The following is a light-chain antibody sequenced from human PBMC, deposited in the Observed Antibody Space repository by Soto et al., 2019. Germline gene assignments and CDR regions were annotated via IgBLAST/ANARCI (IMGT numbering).Light chain of an antibody. J-gene: IGKJ4*01. CDR3: QQYNNWPRAT. Sequence: IVMTQSPATLSVSPGERATLSCRPRHNINENLAWYQQKPGQDPRLLMCRASTRATGFPPRFSGDGSGTEFNLTINSLQSEDFGIYYCQQYNNWPRATFGGGTRVEIQ. CDR1: HNINEN. V-gene: IGKV3-15*01. CDR2: RAS.